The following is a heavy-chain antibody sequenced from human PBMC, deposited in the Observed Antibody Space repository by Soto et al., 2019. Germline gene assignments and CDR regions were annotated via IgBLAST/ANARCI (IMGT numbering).Heavy chain of an antibody. D-gene: IGHD5-18*01. CDR2: IRDDGKKT. V-gene: IGHV3-30*03. CDR3: AREGDSHAFRGFDL. J-gene: IGHJ5*02. Sequence: LRLSCAASGFTFSHYIYHWVRQAPGKGLQWVAVIRDDGKKTNYATSVRGRFTVSRDMSKSTISLQMNNLRIDDSAIYSCAREGDSHAFRGFDLWGQGTPVTVSS. CDR1: GFTFSHYI.